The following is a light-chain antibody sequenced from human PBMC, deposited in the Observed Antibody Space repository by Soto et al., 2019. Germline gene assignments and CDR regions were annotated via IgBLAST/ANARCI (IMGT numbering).Light chain of an antibody. CDR3: QQYGSSPGVT. J-gene: IGKJ3*01. V-gene: IGKV3-20*01. CDR2: GAS. CDR1: QSVSSSY. Sequence: EIVLTQSPGTLSLSPGERATLSCRASQSVSSSYLAWYQQKPGQAPRLLIYGASSRATGIPDRFSGSGSGTDFTLTISRLEPEDFAVYYCQQYGSSPGVTFGPGTKLDIK.